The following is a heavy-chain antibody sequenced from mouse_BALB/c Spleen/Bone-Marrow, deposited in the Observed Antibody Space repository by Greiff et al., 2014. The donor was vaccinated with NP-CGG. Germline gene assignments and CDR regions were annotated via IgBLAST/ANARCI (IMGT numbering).Heavy chain of an antibody. D-gene: IGHD1-1*01. V-gene: IGHV3-1*02. J-gene: IGHJ1*01. CDR1: GYSITSGYS. CDR3: ARRGSSSYWYFDV. CDR2: IHYSGST. Sequence: VQLKESGPDLVKPSQSPSLTCTVTGYSITSGYSWHWIRQFPGNKLEWMGYIHYSGSTYYNPSLKSRISITRDTSKNQFFLQLNSVTTEDTATYYCARRGSSSYWYFDVWGAGTTVTVSS.